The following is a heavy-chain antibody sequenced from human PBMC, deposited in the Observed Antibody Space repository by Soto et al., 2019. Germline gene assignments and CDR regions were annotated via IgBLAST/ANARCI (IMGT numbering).Heavy chain of an antibody. CDR2: ISSSSSYT. CDR1: GFTFSDYY. Sequence: PGGSLRLSCASSGFTFSDYYMSWIRQAPGKGLEWVSYISSSSSYTNYADSVKGRFTISRDNAKNSLYLQMNSLRAEDTAVYYCARRGIAAATLDYWGQGALVTVSS. CDR3: ARRGIAAATLDY. D-gene: IGHD6-13*01. J-gene: IGHJ4*02. V-gene: IGHV3-11*06.